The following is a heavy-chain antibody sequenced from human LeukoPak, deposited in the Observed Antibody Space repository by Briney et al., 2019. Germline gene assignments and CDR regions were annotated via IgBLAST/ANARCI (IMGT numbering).Heavy chain of an antibody. CDR1: GGSFSGYY. V-gene: IGHV4-34*01. CDR2: INHSGST. Sequence: PSETLSLTCAVYGGSFSGYYWSWIRQPPGKGLEWIGEINHSGSTNYNPSLKSRVTISVDTSKNQFSLKLSSVTAADTAVYCCARGVVLRYFDWLAQEYNWFDPWGQGTLVTVSS. D-gene: IGHD3-9*01. CDR3: ARGVVLRYFDWLAQEYNWFDP. J-gene: IGHJ5*02.